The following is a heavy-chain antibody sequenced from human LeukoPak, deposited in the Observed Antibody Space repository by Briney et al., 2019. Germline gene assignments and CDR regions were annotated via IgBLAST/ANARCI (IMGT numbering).Heavy chain of an antibody. CDR3: ATDLPAPSIFGVVISS. J-gene: IGHJ4*02. V-gene: IGHV1-24*01. CDR1: GYTLAELS. Sequence: ASVKVSCKVSGYTLAELSTHWVRQAPGKGLEWMGGFDPEDGETIYAQKFQGRVTMTEDTSTDTAYMELSSLKSEDTAVYYCATDLPAPSIFGVVISSWGQGTLVTVSS. CDR2: FDPEDGET. D-gene: IGHD3-3*01.